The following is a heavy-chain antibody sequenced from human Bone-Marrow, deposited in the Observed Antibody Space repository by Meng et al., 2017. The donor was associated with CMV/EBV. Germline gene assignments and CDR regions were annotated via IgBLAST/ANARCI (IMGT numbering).Heavy chain of an antibody. D-gene: IGHD2-2*01. CDR3: AADPFVVVPAAPREGWFDL. CDR1: GFTFTSSA. CDR2: IVVGSGNT. V-gene: IGHV1-58*01. Sequence: SVKVSCKASGFTFTSSAVQWVRQARAQRLEWIGWIVVGSGNTNYAQKFQERVTITRDMSTSTAYMELSSLRSEDTAVYYCAADPFVVVPAAPREGWFDLWGQGTLVTVSS. J-gene: IGHJ5*01.